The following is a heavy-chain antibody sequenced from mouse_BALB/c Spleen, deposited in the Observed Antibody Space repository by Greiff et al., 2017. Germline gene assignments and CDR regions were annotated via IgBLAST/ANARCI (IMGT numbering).Heavy chain of an antibody. CDR1: GYSFTSYY. V-gene: IGHV1-66*01. CDR2: IFPGSGNT. D-gene: IGHD2-10*02. J-gene: IGHJ4*01. CDR3: ARSLEWHAMDY. Sequence: VQLQESGPELVKPGASVKISCKASGYSFTSYYIHWVKQRPGQGLEWIGWIFPGSGNTKYNEKFKGKATLTADTSSSTAYMQLSSLTSEDSAVYFCARSLEWHAMDYWGQGTSVTVSS.